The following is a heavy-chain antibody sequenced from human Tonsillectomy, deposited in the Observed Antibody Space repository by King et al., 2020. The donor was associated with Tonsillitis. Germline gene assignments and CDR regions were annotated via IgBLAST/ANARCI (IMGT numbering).Heavy chain of an antibody. CDR1: GGSLSGYY. V-gene: IGHV4-34*01. CDR2: INHSGST. J-gene: IGHJ5*02. D-gene: IGHD3-10*01. Sequence: VQLQQWGAGLLKPSETLSLTCAVYGGSLSGYYWTWIRQPPGKGLEWIGEINHSGSTNYNPSLKSRVTISVDTSKNQFSLKLSSVTAADTAVYYCARGGEYYYGSGSYSPANWFDPWGQGTLVTVSS. CDR3: ARGGEYYYGSGSYSPANWFDP.